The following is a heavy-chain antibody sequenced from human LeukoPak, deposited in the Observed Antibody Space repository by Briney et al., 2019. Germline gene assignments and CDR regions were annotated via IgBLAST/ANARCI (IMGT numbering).Heavy chain of an antibody. Sequence: NPSETLSLTCTVSGGSISSYYWSWIRQPPGKGLEWIGYIYYSGSTNYNPSLKSRVTISVDTSKNQFSLKLSSVTAADTAVYYCARAEFYGGSGSYYTPYYYYYGMDVWGQGTTVTVSS. CDR3: ARAEFYGGSGSYYTPYYYYYGMDV. J-gene: IGHJ6*02. CDR1: GGSISSYY. D-gene: IGHD3-10*01. CDR2: IYYSGST. V-gene: IGHV4-59*01.